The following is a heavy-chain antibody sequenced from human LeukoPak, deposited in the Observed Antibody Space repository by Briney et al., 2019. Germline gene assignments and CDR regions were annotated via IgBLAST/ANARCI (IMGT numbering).Heavy chain of an antibody. Sequence: SETLSLTCAVYGGSFSGYYWSWIRQPPGKGLEWIGEINHSGSTNYNPSLKSRVTISVDTSKNQFSLKLSSVTAADTAVYYCAAGGYSSSWSLGYYFDYWGQGTLVTVSS. CDR3: AAGGYSSSWSLGYYFDY. CDR2: INHSGST. D-gene: IGHD6-13*01. V-gene: IGHV4-34*01. CDR1: GGSFSGYY. J-gene: IGHJ4*02.